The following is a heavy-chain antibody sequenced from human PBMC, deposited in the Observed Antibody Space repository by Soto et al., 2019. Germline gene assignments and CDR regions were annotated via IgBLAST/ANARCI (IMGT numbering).Heavy chain of an antibody. CDR1: GDSITRSNFY. J-gene: IGHJ5*02. CDR3: ARHKTTMLTVVSAFDP. V-gene: IGHV4-39*02. D-gene: IGHD3-22*01. CDR2: IFYSGST. Sequence: PSETLSLTCTVSGDSITRSNFYWGWIRQPPGKGLEWLGSIFYSGSTFYNPALKSRVTFSVDTSKNHFSLKLSYVTAADTAVYYCARHKTTMLTVVSAFDPWGQGTPVTVAS.